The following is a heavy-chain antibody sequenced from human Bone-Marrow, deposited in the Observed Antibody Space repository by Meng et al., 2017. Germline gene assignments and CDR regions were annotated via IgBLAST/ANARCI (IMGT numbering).Heavy chain of an antibody. CDR2: INPNTGDA. D-gene: IGHD2-15*01. J-gene: IGHJ4*02. V-gene: IGHV1-2*06. CDR1: GGTFSSYT. Sequence: ASVKVSCKASGGTFSSYTISWVRQAPGQGLEWMGRINPNTGDANYAQKFQGRVTMSRDTSITTIYMELSRLRSDDTAVYYCTRGTYCRGGSCYHEFDYWGQGTLVTVSS. CDR3: TRGTYCRGGSCYHEFDY.